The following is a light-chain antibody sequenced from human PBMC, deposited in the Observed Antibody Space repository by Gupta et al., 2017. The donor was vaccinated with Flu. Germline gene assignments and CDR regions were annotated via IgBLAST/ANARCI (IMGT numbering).Light chain of an antibody. CDR1: SGDVGNYNL. Sequence: QSITISCTESSGDVGNYNLVSWYQQHPVTAPKLMIYEVTYRPSGVSNRFSGSKSVNTASLTISGLQAEDEADYYCCSFASGNWVFGGGTKVSVL. V-gene: IGLV2-23*02. CDR2: EVT. CDR3: CSFASGNWV. J-gene: IGLJ3*02.